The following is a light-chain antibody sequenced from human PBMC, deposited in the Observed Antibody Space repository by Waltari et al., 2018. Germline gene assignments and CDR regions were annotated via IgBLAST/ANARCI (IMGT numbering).Light chain of an antibody. CDR1: QSLLHSNGNNY. Sequence: DIVVTQSPLSLPVTPGERASISCRSSQSLLHSNGNNYLDWYLQKQGQSPQLLIYLGSNRASGGPHSFSGRGGGIYFTTKTIRVVPEDVVVNYCMQSLQAVWTFGQGTKVEIK. J-gene: IGKJ1*01. CDR2: LGS. CDR3: MQSLQAVWT. V-gene: IGKV2-28*01.